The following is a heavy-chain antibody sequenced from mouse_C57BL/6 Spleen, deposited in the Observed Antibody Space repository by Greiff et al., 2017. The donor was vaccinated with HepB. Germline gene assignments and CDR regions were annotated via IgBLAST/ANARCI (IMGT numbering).Heavy chain of an antibody. J-gene: IGHJ3*01. CDR3: TNDVYSGFAY. V-gene: IGHV5-9-1*02. CDR1: GFTFSSYA. D-gene: IGHD2-1*01. Sequence: EVQRVESGEGLVKPGGSLKLSCAASGFTFSSYAMSWVRQTPEKRLEWVAYISSGGDYIYYADTVKGRFTISRDNARNTLYLQMSSLKSEDTAMYYCTNDVYSGFAYWGQGTLVTVSA. CDR2: ISSGGDYI.